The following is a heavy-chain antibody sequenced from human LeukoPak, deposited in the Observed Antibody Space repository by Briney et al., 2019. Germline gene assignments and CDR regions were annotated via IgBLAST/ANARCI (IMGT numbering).Heavy chain of an antibody. Sequence: GGSLRLSCAASGFTFSSYAMHWVRQAPGKGLEYVSAISSNGGSTYYANTVKGRFTISRDNSKNTLYLQMGSLRAEDMAVYYCARDGALSGYDSFNDYWGQGTLVTVSS. V-gene: IGHV3-64*01. CDR3: ARDGALSGYDSFNDY. J-gene: IGHJ4*02. CDR1: GFTFSSYA. D-gene: IGHD5-12*01. CDR2: ISSNGGST.